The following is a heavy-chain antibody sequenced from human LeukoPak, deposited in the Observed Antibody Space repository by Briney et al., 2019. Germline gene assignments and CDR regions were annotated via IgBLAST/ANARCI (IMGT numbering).Heavy chain of an antibody. D-gene: IGHD2-2*01. CDR2: MNPNSGNT. Sequence: GASVKVSCKASGYTFTSYDINWVRQATGQGLEWMGWMNPNSGNTGYAQKFQGRVTMTRNTSISTAYMELSSLRSEDTAVYYCARGRGHILGYCSSTSCYRPDYYYYVDVWGKGTTVTVSS. J-gene: IGHJ6*03. CDR3: ARGRGHILGYCSSTSCYRPDYYYYVDV. CDR1: GYTFTSYD. V-gene: IGHV1-8*01.